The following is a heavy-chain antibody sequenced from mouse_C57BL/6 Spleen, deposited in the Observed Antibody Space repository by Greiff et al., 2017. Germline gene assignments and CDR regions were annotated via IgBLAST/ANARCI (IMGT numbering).Heavy chain of an antibody. J-gene: IGHJ4*01. CDR1: GYTFTDYY. CDR3: AREERNFYYAIYY. CDR2: IYPGSGNT. Sequence: VQLQQSGAELVRPGASVKLSCKASGYTFTDYYINWVKQRPGQGLEWIARIYPGSGNTYYNEKFKGKATLTAEKSSSTAYMQLSSLTSEDTAVYFCAREERNFYYAIYYWGQGASVTVSS. V-gene: IGHV1-76*01.